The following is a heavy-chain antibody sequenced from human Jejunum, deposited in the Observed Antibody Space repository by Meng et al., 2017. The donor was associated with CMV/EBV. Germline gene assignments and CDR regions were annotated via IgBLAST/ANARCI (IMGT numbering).Heavy chain of an antibody. V-gene: IGHV1-18*01. J-gene: IGHJ6*02. CDR2: ISTFNDNK. CDR3: ARDEIDFYTGFARPQFGSYGMDV. Sequence: SGVRPSPGQVLEWMGWISTFNDNKIYANHLQGRLSLTTDTSTNTAYMELTSLTSDDTAIYFCARDEIDFYTGFARPQFGSYGMDVWGQGTAVTVSS. D-gene: IGHD3/OR15-3a*01.